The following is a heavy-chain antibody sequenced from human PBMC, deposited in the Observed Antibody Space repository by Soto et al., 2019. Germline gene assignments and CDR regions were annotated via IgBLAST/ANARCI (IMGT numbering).Heavy chain of an antibody. CDR2: ISAYNGET. CDR1: GYTFTSFG. Sequence: QVQLVQSAAEVKKPGASVKVSCKASGYTFTSFGISWVRQAPGHGLEWIGWISAYNGETKYAQKVQGRVTLSTDTSTNTAHMELRSLRSDDTDVYFCARGGDSYADAYWGQGTLITVSS. J-gene: IGHJ4*02. V-gene: IGHV1-18*01. D-gene: IGHD5-18*01. CDR3: ARGGDSYADAY.